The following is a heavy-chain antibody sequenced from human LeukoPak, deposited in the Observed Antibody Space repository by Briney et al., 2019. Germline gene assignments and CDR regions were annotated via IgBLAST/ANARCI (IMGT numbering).Heavy chain of an antibody. V-gene: IGHV3-30*04. CDR3: ARGLGGSNFGYYYYYLDV. CDR1: GFTFNGHA. Sequence: PGGSLRLSCAASGFTFNGHAMDWVRQAPGKGLEWVAVISFDSREKLYADSVRGRFTISRDNSRNTLYLHMSSLRADDTAVYYCARGLGGSNFGYYYYYLDVWGKGTTVTVSS. D-gene: IGHD1-26*01. CDR2: ISFDSREK. J-gene: IGHJ6*03.